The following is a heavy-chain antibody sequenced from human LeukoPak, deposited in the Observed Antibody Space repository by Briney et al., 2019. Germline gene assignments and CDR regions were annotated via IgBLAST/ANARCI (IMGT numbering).Heavy chain of an antibody. J-gene: IGHJ6*03. D-gene: IGHD6-19*01. V-gene: IGHV3-20*04. CDR1: GFTFDDYG. Sequence: PGGSLRLSCAASGFTFDDYGMSWVRQAPGKGLEWVSGINWNGGSTDYADSVKGRFTISRDNAKNSLYLQMNSQRAEDTALYYCARHNKVAGNYDYSYYYMDVWGKGTTVTVSS. CDR2: INWNGGST. CDR3: ARHNKVAGNYDYSYYYMDV.